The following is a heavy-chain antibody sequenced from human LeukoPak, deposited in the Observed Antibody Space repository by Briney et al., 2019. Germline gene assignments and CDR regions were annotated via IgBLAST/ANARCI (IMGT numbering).Heavy chain of an antibody. CDR3: AKGRYYDSGNAFDI. CDR1: GFTFSSYA. D-gene: IGHD3-9*01. J-gene: IGHJ3*02. Sequence: GGSLRLSCAASGFTFSSYAINWARQAPGRGLEWVSGIRGNGDSTYNADSVKGRFTISRDNSKNTLYLQMNSLRAEDTAVYYCAKGRYYDSGNAFDIWGQGTMVTVSS. CDR2: IRGNGDST. V-gene: IGHV3-23*01.